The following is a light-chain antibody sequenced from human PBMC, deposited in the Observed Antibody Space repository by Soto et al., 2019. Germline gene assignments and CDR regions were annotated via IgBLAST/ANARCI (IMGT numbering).Light chain of an antibody. V-gene: IGKV3-20*01. J-gene: IGKJ1*01. Sequence: EIVLTQSPGTLSLSPGERGTLSCRASQSLTSNSLAWYQKRPGQAPRLLVYGASTRVTDIPDRFSGSGSGTDLTLTINGLEPDDFAVYYCQQYGDSPPSTFGQGTKVEV. CDR3: QQYGDSPPST. CDR2: GAS. CDR1: QSLTSNS.